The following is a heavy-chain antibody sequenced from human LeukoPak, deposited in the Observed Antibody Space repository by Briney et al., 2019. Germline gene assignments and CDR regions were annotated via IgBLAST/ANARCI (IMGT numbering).Heavy chain of an antibody. V-gene: IGHV3-74*01. J-gene: IGHJ1*01. D-gene: IGHD3-22*01. CDR3: ARAPSEIGGYYPEYFRH. CDR2: IKSDGST. CDR1: GFTFSSYW. Sequence: GGSLRLSCAASGFTFSSYWMHWVRQAPGKGLVWDSRIKSDGSTNYADSVKGRFTISRDNAKNTVSLQMNSLRAEDTGVYYCARAPSEIGGYYPEYFRHWGQGTLVTVSS.